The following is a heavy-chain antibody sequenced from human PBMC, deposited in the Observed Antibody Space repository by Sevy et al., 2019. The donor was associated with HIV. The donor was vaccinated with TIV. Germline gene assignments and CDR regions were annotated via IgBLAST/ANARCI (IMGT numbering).Heavy chain of an antibody. V-gene: IGHV1-2*02. CDR3: ARVVDYGSGTFRDY. Sequence: ASVKVSCKTSGYTFSGYQIYWVRQAPGQGLEWMGWINPSNGGTNYPQKFQGRVTMTRDTSITTVYMELSRLTFDDTAVYYCARVVDYGSGTFRDYWGQRTLVTVSS. D-gene: IGHD3-10*01. CDR2: INPSNGGT. CDR1: GYTFSGYQ. J-gene: IGHJ4*02.